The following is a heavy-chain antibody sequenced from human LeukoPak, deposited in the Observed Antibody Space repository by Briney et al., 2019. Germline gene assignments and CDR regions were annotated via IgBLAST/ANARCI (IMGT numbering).Heavy chain of an antibody. V-gene: IGHV4-31*03. J-gene: IGHJ4*02. D-gene: IGHD5-18*01. CDR3: ARDGYGLWLPFDY. CDR2: IYYSGST. Sequence: SETLSLTCTVSGGSISSGGYYWSWIRQHPGKGLEWIGYIYYSGSTYYNPSLKSRVTISVDTSKNQFSLKLSSVTAADTAVYYCARDGYGLWLPFDYWGQGTLVTVSS. CDR1: GGSISSGGYY.